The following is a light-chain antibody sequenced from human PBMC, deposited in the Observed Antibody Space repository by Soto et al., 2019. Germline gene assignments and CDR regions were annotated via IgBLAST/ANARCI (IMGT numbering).Light chain of an antibody. CDR2: AAS. Sequence: DLQMTQSPSSVSASVGDRVTITCRASQDISIWLAWYQRKPGKAPKLLIYAASTLQSGVPSRFSGSGSWTDFTLTITSLQAEDLATYFCQQANSFPRTFGQGTKVEIK. CDR3: QQANSFPRT. V-gene: IGKV1-12*01. J-gene: IGKJ1*01. CDR1: QDISIW.